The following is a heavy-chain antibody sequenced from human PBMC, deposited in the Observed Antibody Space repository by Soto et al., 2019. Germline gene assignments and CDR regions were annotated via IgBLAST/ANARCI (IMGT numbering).Heavy chain of an antibody. V-gene: IGHV3-23*01. CDR2: IYGGGNGP. J-gene: IGHJ4*02. D-gene: IGHD2-2*03. CDR1: GSTFSDFA. CDR3: AKMEGMDPWAYSFDY. Sequence: EVQVLESGGGLVQPGGSLGLPGAAIGSTFSDFALSGVGQAPGKGLEWVSRIYGGGNGPHYADSVKGRVTISRDNSKNTLYLQMNSLRAEDTAVYYCAKMEGMDPWAYSFDYWGQGTLVTVSS.